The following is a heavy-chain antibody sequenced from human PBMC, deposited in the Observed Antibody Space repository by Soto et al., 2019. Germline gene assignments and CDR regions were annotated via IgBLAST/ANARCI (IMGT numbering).Heavy chain of an antibody. V-gene: IGHV1-18*01. CDR3: ARFGYCSGGNCPGSIDHYYMDV. J-gene: IGHJ6*03. CDR2: IGAYNGNT. CDR1: GYTFTSYG. D-gene: IGHD2-15*01. Sequence: ASVKVSCKASGYTFTSYGVSWVRQAPGQGLEWMGWIGAYNGNTNFAHKLQGRVTMTTDTSASTVYMELRSLRSDDTAVYYGARFGYCSGGNCPGSIDHYYMDVWGKGTTVTVSS.